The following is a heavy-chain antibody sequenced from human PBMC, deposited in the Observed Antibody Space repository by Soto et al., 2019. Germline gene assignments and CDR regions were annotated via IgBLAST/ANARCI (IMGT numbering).Heavy chain of an antibody. CDR1: GGSISSYY. CDR2: SYYGGST. CDR3: ARIRNYDYIWGSYRYPDAFDI. J-gene: IGHJ3*02. D-gene: IGHD3-16*02. V-gene: IGHV4-59*08. Sequence: QVQLQESGPGLVKPSETLSLTCTVSGGSISSYYWSWIRQPPGKGLEWIGYSYYGGSTNYNPSLKSRVTISVDTSKNQFSLKLSSVTAADTAVYSCARIRNYDYIWGSYRYPDAFDIWGQGTMVTVSS.